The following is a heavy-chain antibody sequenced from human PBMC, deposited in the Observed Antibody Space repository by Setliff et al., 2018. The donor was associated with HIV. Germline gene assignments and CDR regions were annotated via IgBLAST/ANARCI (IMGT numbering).Heavy chain of an antibody. J-gene: IGHJ4*02. V-gene: IGHV4-4*07. D-gene: IGHD3-22*01. Sequence: PSETLSLTCTVSGDSISTYYWSWIRQPAGKGLEWIGHYYITGDTTYNPSLKTRITISVDTSKNHLSLKVSSLTAADTAVYYCARAPYYDYRGLAIYYFDYWGQGILGTV. CDR2: YYITGDT. CDR1: GDSISTYY. CDR3: ARAPYYDYRGLAIYYFDY.